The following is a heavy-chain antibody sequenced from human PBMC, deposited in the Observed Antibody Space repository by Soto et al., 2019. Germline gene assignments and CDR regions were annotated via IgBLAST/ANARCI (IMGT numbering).Heavy chain of an antibody. Sequence: PGESLKISCKASGYIFTNYWIGWVRQMPGKGLEWMGIIYPGDSDTKYSPSFQGQVTFSADKSISTAFLHWRSLKASDTAMYYCARRCISTSCYPLSGYYGIDVWCQGTTLTVSS. CDR2: IYPGDSDT. CDR3: ARRCISTSCYPLSGYYGIDV. V-gene: IGHV5-51*01. J-gene: IGHJ6*02. CDR1: GYIFTNYW. D-gene: IGHD2-2*01.